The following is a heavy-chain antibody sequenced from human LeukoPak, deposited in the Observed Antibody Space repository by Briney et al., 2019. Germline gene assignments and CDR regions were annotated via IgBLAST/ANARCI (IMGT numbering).Heavy chain of an antibody. CDR2: IYYSGST. CDR3: ARARGVLWYFDL. D-gene: IGHD3-10*01. Sequence: PSGTLSLTCTVSGGSISSYYWSWIRQPPGKGLEWIGYIYYSGSTNYNPSLKSRVTISVDTSKNQFSLKLSSVTAADTAVYYCARARGVLWYFDLWGRGTLVTVSS. J-gene: IGHJ2*01. CDR1: GGSISSYY. V-gene: IGHV4-59*01.